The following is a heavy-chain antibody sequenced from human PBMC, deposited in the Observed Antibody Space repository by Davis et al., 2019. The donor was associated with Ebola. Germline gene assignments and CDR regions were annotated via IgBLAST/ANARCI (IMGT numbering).Heavy chain of an antibody. CDR3: ARSCGGDCYSDY. Sequence: PGGSLRLSCAASGFTFSSYSMNWVRQAPGKGLEWVSSIASSSSYIYYADSVRGRFTISRDNAKNSLYLQMNSLRAEDTAVYYCARSCGGDCYSDYWGQGTLVTVSS. J-gene: IGHJ4*02. CDR1: GFTFSSYS. CDR2: IASSSSYI. D-gene: IGHD2-21*01. V-gene: IGHV3-21*01.